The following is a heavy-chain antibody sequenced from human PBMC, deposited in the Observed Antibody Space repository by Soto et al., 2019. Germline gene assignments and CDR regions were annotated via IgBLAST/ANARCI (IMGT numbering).Heavy chain of an antibody. CDR1: SGSISSSNW. CDR3: ARGYCSGGSCYWSWPGAATEGRLFDY. J-gene: IGHJ4*02. Sequence: SETLSLTCAVSSGSISSSNWWSWVRQPPGKGLEWIGEIYHSGSTNYNPSLKSRVTISVDKSKNQFSLKLSSVTAADTAVYYCARGYCSGGSCYWSWPGAATEGRLFDYWGQGTLVTVSS. D-gene: IGHD2-15*01. CDR2: IYHSGST. V-gene: IGHV4-4*02.